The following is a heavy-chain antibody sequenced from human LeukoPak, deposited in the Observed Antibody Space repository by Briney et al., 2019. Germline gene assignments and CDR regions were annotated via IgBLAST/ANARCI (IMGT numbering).Heavy chain of an antibody. CDR1: GGSFSTYY. J-gene: IGHJ6*02. CDR2: IYYSGST. Sequence: SETLSLTCTVSGGSFSTYYWSWIRQPPGKGLEWIGYIYYSGSTDYNPSLKSRVTMSVDTSKNQFLLNLSSLTAADTAVYYCARDKDGYYGMDVWGQGTTVTVSS. CDR3: ARDKDGYYGMDV. V-gene: IGHV4-59*12.